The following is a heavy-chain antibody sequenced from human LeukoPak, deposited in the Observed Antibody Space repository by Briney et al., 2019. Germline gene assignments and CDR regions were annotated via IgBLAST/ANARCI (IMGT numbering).Heavy chain of an antibody. CDR3: ARTDSDAYYYDSSGPRLSWFDP. CDR1: GGSFSGYY. V-gene: IGHV4-34*01. CDR2: INHSGST. J-gene: IGHJ5*02. D-gene: IGHD3-22*01. Sequence: SETLSLTCAVYGGSFSGYYWSWIRQPPGKGLEWIGEINHSGSTNYNPSLKSRVTISVDTSKNQFSLKLSSVTAADTAVYYCARTDSDAYYYDSSGPRLSWFDPWGQGTLVTVSS.